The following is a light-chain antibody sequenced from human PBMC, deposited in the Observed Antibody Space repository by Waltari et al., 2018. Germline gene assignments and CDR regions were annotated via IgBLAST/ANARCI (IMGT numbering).Light chain of an antibody. CDR2: KAS. J-gene: IGKJ3*01. CDR3: QQYNSYHIFT. CDR1: QIFNSW. Sequence: DIQMTQSPSTLSASVGDRVTITCRASQIFNSWLAWYQQKPGKAPKLLIYKASSLETGVPSRFSGSESGTEFTLTINSLQPDDFATYYCQQYNSYHIFTFGPGTKVEI. V-gene: IGKV1-5*03.